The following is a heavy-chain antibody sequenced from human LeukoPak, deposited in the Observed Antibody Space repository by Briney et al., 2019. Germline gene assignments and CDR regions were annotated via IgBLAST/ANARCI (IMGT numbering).Heavy chain of an antibody. Sequence: SGTLSLTCAVSGGSISSGNWCSWVRQPPGKGLEWIGEISDSGNINYSPSLKSRVTISLDKSKNQFSLKLTSVTTADPAVYYCARGGLTFGGNWGQGTLVTVSS. J-gene: IGHJ4*02. V-gene: IGHV4-4*02. CDR2: ISDSGNI. D-gene: IGHD1-14*01. CDR3: ARGGLTFGGN. CDR1: GGSISSGNW.